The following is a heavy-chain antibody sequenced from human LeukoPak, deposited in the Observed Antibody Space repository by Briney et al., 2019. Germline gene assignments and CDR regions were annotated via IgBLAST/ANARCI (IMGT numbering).Heavy chain of an antibody. CDR1: GASISSYY. Sequence: TSETLSLTCTVSGASISSYYWSWIRQPPGKGLEWIGDIYYSGSIKYNPSLKSRVTMSVDTSKNQFSLKLSSVTAADTAIYYCARENPSGYYNRPIDYWGQGTLVTVSS. V-gene: IGHV4-59*01. D-gene: IGHD3-22*01. J-gene: IGHJ4*02. CDR3: ARENPSGYYNRPIDY. CDR2: IYYSGSI.